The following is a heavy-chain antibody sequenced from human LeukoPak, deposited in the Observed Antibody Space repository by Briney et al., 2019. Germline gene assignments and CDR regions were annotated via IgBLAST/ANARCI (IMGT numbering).Heavy chain of an antibody. J-gene: IGHJ4*02. CDR1: GFTFSSYG. Sequence: GRSLRLSCAASGFTFSSYGMHWVRQAPGKGLERVAVISYDGSNKYYADSVKGRFTISRDNSKNTLYLQMNSLRAEDTAVYYCAKEYSGSSPFFDYWGQGTLVTVSS. CDR3: AKEYSGSSPFFDY. CDR2: ISYDGSNK. D-gene: IGHD1-26*01. V-gene: IGHV3-30*18.